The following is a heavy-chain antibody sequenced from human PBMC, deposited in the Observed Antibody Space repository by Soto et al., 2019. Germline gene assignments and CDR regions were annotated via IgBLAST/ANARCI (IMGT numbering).Heavy chain of an antibody. CDR1: GYSFTSYW. J-gene: IGHJ6*01. V-gene: IGHV5-51*01. Sequence: GESLKISCKGSGYSFTSYWIGWVRQMPGKGLEWMGIIYPGDSDTRYSPSFQGQVTISADKSISTDYLQWSSLKASDTAMYYCARHELEVCYGMEVWEPRTTVTVSS. CDR3: ARHELEVCYGMEV. D-gene: IGHD3-3*01. CDR2: IYPGDSDT.